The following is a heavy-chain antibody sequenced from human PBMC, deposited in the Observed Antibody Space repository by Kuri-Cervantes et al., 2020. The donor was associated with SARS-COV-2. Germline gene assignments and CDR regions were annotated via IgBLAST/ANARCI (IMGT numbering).Heavy chain of an antibody. CDR2: ISAYNGNT. D-gene: IGHD3-22*01. CDR3: ARAVQEAPMILVVITAFDY. V-gene: IGHV1-18*01. Sequence: GESLKISCKASGYTFTSYDINWVRQATGQGLEWMGWISAYNGNTNYAQKLQGRVTMTTDTSTSTAYMELRSLRSDDTAVYYCARAVQEAPMILVVITAFDYWGQGTLVTVSS. CDR1: GYTFTSYD. J-gene: IGHJ4*02.